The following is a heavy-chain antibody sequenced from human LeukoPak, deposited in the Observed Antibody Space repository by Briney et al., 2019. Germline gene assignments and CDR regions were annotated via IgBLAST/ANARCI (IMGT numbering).Heavy chain of an antibody. Sequence: PGGSLRLSCAASGFTFSSYWMSWVRQARGKGLEWVTNIKQDGSEKYYVDSVKGRFTISRDNAKNSLYLQMNSLRAEDTAVYYCARDRKYYDSSGYYGYWGQGTLVTVSS. CDR2: IKQDGSEK. CDR1: GFTFSSYW. D-gene: IGHD3-22*01. J-gene: IGHJ4*02. V-gene: IGHV3-7*01. CDR3: ARDRKYYDSSGYYGY.